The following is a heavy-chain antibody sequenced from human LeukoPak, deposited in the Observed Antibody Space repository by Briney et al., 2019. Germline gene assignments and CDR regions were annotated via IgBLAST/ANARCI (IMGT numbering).Heavy chain of an antibody. CDR1: GFSIGSSW. CDR3: ARDPAWGAIDY. J-gene: IGHJ4*02. CDR2: MNEDGSGT. V-gene: IGHV3-7*01. D-gene: IGHD7-27*01. Sequence: GGSLRLSCAVSGFSIGSSWMSWVRQTPGKGLEWVADMNEDGSGTYYVDSVKGRFTVSRDNAQNPVYLQMNSLRVEDTGVYYCARDPAWGAIDYWGQGTLVTISS.